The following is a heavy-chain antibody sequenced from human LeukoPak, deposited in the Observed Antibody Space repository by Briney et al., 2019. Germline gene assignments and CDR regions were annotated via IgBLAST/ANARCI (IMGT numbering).Heavy chain of an antibody. Sequence: GGSLRLSCAASGFTFSNNAMSWVRQAPGKGLEWVSATSTSGGSAYYADSVKGRFTISRDNSKNTLYPQMDSLRADDTAVYYCARYSGSYYYPPAWDLWGQGTLVTVSS. V-gene: IGHV3-23*01. D-gene: IGHD1-26*01. CDR2: TSTSGGSA. CDR3: ARYSGSYYYPPAWDL. J-gene: IGHJ4*02. CDR1: GFTFSNNA.